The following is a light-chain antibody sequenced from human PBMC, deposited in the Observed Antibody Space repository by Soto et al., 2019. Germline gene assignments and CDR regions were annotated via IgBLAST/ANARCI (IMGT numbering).Light chain of an antibody. Sequence: EIVLTQSPATLSLSPGERATLSCRASQSVSSYLAWYQQKPGQAPRLLIYDASNRATGIPARFSGSGSGTDFTLTISSLEPEDFAVYYCQLRGNWPPFTFGPGTKVHIK. V-gene: IGKV3-11*01. CDR3: QLRGNWPPFT. CDR1: QSVSSY. J-gene: IGKJ3*01. CDR2: DAS.